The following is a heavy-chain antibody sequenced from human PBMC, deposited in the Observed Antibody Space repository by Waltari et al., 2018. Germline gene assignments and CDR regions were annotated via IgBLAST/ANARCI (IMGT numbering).Heavy chain of an antibody. CDR1: GFTFSSYG. J-gene: IGHJ4*02. CDR3: AKTEDSSGSV. CDR2: IGFEGSNI. V-gene: IGHV3-30*18. D-gene: IGHD3-22*01. Sequence: QMQLVESGGGVVQPGRSLRLSCAASGFTFSSYGMHWVRQAPGKGREGLAVIGFEGSNIHYGESVKGRFTISRDNSKNTVYLQMNSLKVDDTAVYYCAKTEDSSGSVWGQGSLVTVSS.